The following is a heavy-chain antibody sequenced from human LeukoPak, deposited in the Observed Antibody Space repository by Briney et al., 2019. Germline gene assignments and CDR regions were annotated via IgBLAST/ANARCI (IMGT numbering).Heavy chain of an antibody. D-gene: IGHD2-2*01. CDR2: IYTSGST. J-gene: IGHJ6*02. CDR3: ARDVVPAAPDYYYYGMDV. V-gene: IGHV4-4*07. CDR1: GGSIGSYY. Sequence: SETLSLTCTVSGGSIGSYYWSWIRQPAGKGLEWIGRIYTSGSTNYNPSLKSRVTMSVDTSKNQFSLKLSSVTAADTAVYYCARDVVPAAPDYYYYGMDVWGQGTTVTVSS.